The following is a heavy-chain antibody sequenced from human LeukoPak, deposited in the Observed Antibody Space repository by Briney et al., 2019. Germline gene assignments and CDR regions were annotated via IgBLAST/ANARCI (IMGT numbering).Heavy chain of an antibody. J-gene: IGHJ4*02. D-gene: IGHD5-18*01. CDR2: ISSSRSTI. Sequence: GVPLRLSCAACGFTLSSYSMIWVRQAPGKGLECFSYISSSRSTIYYADSVKGRFTISRDNAKNSLYLQMNSLRAEDTAVYYCAKGAAEGYSYGFGLDYWDEGPVVTVSS. CDR1: GFTLSSYS. V-gene: IGHV3-48*01. CDR3: AKGAAEGYSYGFGLDY.